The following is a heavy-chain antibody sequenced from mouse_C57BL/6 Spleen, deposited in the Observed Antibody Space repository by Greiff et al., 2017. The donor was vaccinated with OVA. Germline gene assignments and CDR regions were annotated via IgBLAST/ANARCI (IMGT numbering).Heavy chain of an antibody. CDR1: GYTFTSYW. J-gene: IGHJ2*01. D-gene: IGHD1-1*01. CDR3: ALITTVVADY. Sequence: VQLQQSGAELVMPGASVKLSCKASGYTFTSYWMHWVKQRPGQGLEWIGEIDPSDSYTNYNQKFKGKSTLTVDKSSSTAYMQLSSLTSEDSAVYYCALITTVVADYWGKGTTLTVSS. CDR2: IDPSDSYT. V-gene: IGHV1-69*01.